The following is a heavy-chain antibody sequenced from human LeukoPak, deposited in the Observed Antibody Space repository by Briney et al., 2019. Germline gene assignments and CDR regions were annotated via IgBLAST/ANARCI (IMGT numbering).Heavy chain of an antibody. J-gene: IGHJ6*02. D-gene: IGHD3-9*01. V-gene: IGHV1-8*01. CDR3: ARVRGKSRYFDWLSKHHYYYGMDV. Sequence: ASVKVSCKASGYTFTSYDINWVRQATGQGLEWMGWMNPNSGNTGYAQKFQGRVTMTRNTSISTAYMELSSLRSEDTAVYYCARVRGKSRYFDWLSKHHYYYGMDVWGQGTLVTVSS. CDR1: GYTFTSYD. CDR2: MNPNSGNT.